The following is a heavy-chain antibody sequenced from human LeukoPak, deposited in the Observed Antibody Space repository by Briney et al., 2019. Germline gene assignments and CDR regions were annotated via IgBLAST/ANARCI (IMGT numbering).Heavy chain of an antibody. CDR1: GFTFNIHA. D-gene: IGHD6-19*01. CDR2: ISGSGGIT. Sequence: GGSLRLSCAASGFTFNIHAMTWVRQAPGKGLEWVSHISGSGGITYYTDSVKGRFTIFRDNSKNTLYLQMNSLRAEDTAVYYCAKTTAGNSSGRNPGWPVDYWGQGTLVTVSS. J-gene: IGHJ4*02. CDR3: AKTTAGNSSGRNPGWPVDY. V-gene: IGHV3-23*01.